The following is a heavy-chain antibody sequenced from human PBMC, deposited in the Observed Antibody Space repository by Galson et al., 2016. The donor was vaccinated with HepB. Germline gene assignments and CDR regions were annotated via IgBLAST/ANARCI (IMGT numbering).Heavy chain of an antibody. CDR1: GYTFTGYY. D-gene: IGHD3-16*01. Sequence: SVKVSCKASGYTFTGYYIHWVRQAPGQGLEWMGWINPNTGDTNYAQKFQGRVTLTRDTSISTAYMELTRLRFDETAVYYCARLNRLGDLFALFDYWGQGTLVTVSS. V-gene: IGHV1-2*02. CDR2: INPNTGDT. J-gene: IGHJ4*02. CDR3: ARLNRLGDLFALFDY.